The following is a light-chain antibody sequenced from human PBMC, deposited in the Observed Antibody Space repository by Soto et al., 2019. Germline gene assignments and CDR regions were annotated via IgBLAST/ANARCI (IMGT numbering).Light chain of an antibody. CDR3: CSYVGSRTLV. V-gene: IGLV2-23*01. Sequence: QSALTQPASVSASPGQSITITCTGTSSDVGNYDFVSWYQQHPDKVPRLIIYEGSKRPSGVSHRFSGSKFGNTPSLTVYGLQAEDEADYYCCSYVGSRTLVFGGGTKLTVL. J-gene: IGLJ2*01. CDR1: SSDVGNYDF. CDR2: EGS.